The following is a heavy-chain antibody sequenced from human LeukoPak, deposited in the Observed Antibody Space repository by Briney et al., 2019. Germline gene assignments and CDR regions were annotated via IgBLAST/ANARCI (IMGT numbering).Heavy chain of an antibody. D-gene: IGHD3-22*01. CDR1: GYTFTNYY. J-gene: IGHJ4*02. V-gene: IGHV1-46*01. Sequence: ASVKVSCKASGYTFTNYYIHRVRQAPGQGLEWMGIINPSGGTTNYAQRFQGRVTMTRETSTSTVYMELSSLRSEDTALYYCARVNYHDSSGYFSSPSFDYWGQGTLVTVSS. CDR3: ARVNYHDSSGYFSSPSFDY. CDR2: INPSGGTT.